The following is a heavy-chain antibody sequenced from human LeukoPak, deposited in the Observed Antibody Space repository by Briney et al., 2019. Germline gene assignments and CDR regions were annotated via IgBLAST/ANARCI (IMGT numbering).Heavy chain of an antibody. CDR2: INSDGSST. D-gene: IGHD3-10*01. CDR3: ARDVYYGSGSYSNDAFDI. J-gene: IGHJ3*02. V-gene: IGHV3-74*01. Sequence: GGSLRLSCAASGFTFSSYWMHWVRQAPGKGLVWVSRINSDGSSTSYADSVKGRFAVSRDNAKNTLYLQMNSLRAEDMAVYYCARDVYYGSGSYSNDAFDIWGQGTMVTVSS. CDR1: GFTFSSYW.